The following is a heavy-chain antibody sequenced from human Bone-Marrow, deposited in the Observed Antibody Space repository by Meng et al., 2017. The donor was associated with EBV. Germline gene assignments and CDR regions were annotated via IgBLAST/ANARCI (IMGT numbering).Heavy chain of an antibody. CDR1: GNIFISSY. CDR2: IISRWGRT. CDR3: ARDGGNHNFDF. D-gene: IGHD1-14*01. V-gene: IGHV1-46*01. Sequence: QVHLVQSGAEVKKPWASVKISCKAAGNIFISSYFHWVRQAPGQGLEWMGRIISRWGRTIYAQNFRGRVTMTRDTSTSKVYLEVRSLRSEDTAVYFCARDGGNHNFDFWGQGTLVTVPQ. J-gene: IGHJ4*02.